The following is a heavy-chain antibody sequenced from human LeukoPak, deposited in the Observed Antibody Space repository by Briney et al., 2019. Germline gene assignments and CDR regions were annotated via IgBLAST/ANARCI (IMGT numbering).Heavy chain of an antibody. J-gene: IGHJ4*02. CDR1: GYTFTGYY. V-gene: IGHV1-2*02. Sequence: ASVTVSYKASGYTFTGYYMHWVRQAPGQGLEWMGWINPNSGDTNYAEKFQGRVTMTRDTSISTAYMELSRLRSDDTAVYYCARGGTMVRGIIIGDNWGQGTLVTVSS. CDR3: ARGGTMVRGIIIGDN. CDR2: INPNSGDT. D-gene: IGHD3-10*01.